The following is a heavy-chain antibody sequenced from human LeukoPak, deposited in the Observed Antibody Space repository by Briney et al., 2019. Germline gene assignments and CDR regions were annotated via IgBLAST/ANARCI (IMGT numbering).Heavy chain of an antibody. D-gene: IGHD5-24*01. V-gene: IGHV4-38-2*02. CDR1: GYSLSSGYY. Sequence: SETLPLTCTVSGYSLSSGYYWGWIRQPPGKGLEWIGSIYHSGSTYYNPSLKSRVTISVDTSKNQFSLKLSSVTAADTAVYYCARDRGDGYNYLDYWGQGTLVTVSS. CDR2: IYHSGST. CDR3: ARDRGDGYNYLDY. J-gene: IGHJ4*02.